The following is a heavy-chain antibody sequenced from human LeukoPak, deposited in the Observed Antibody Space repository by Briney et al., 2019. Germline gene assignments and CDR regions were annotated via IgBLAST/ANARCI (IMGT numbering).Heavy chain of an antibody. CDR1: GGSISSYY. CDR3: ARQPRFPVIDYYYYGMDV. V-gene: IGHV4-59*08. Sequence: SETLSLTCTVSGGSISSYYWSWIRQPPGKGLEWIGYIYYSGSTSYNPSLKSRVTISVDTSKNQFSLKLSSVPAADTAVYYCARQPRFPVIDYYYYGMDVWGQGTTVTVSS. CDR2: IYYSGST. J-gene: IGHJ6*02. D-gene: IGHD2/OR15-2a*01.